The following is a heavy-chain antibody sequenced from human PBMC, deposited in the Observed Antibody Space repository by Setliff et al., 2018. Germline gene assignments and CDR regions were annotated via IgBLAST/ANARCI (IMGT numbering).Heavy chain of an antibody. CDR1: GGPISSYY. D-gene: IGHD3-16*01. V-gene: IGHV4-59*01. J-gene: IGHJ4*02. Sequence: SETLSLTCTVSGGPISSYYWSWIRQPPGKRLEWIGYIYYSGSTNYNPSLESRVTISVDTSKNQFSLRLNSATAADTAVYYCARLRGAFDYWGQGTLVTVSS. CDR3: ARLRGAFDY. CDR2: IYYSGST.